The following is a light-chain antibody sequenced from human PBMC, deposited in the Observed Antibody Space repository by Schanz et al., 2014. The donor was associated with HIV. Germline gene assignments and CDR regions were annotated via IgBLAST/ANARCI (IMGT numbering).Light chain of an antibody. CDR3: CSYAGISTSVV. Sequence: QSVLTQPPSASGARGQSVTISCTGTSSDVGHYHYVPWYQQPPGKAPKLMIYDVSKRPSGVSNRFSGSRSGNTASLTISGLQAEDEAHYYCCSYAGISTSVVFGGGTKLTVL. J-gene: IGLJ2*01. CDR2: DVS. V-gene: IGLV2-23*02. CDR1: SSDVGHYHY.